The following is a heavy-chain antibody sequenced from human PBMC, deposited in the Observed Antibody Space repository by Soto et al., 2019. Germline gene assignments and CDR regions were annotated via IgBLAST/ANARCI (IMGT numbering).Heavy chain of an antibody. CDR3: ARSGDSYYFDY. J-gene: IGHJ4*02. V-gene: IGHV3-64*01. D-gene: IGHD3-10*01. CDR1: GFTFSNYA. Sequence: GGSLRLSCAASGFTFSNYAMHWVRQAPGKGLEFVSTINTNGGITYYANSVKGRFTISRDNSKNTLYLQMGSLRAEDMAVYYCARSGDSYYFDYWGQGTLVTVSS. CDR2: INTNGGIT.